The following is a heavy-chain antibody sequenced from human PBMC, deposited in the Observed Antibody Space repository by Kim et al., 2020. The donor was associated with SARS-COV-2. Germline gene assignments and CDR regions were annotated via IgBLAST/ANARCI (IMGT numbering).Heavy chain of an antibody. CDR2: ISYDGSNK. CDR1: GFTFSSYA. D-gene: IGHD3-22*01. Sequence: GGSLRLSCAASGFTFSSYAMHWVRQAPGKGLEWVAVISYDGSNKYYADSVKGRFTISRDNSKNTLYLQMNSLRAEDTAVYYCARSRTMIVVVFSTGDAFDIWGQGTMVTVSS. J-gene: IGHJ3*02. V-gene: IGHV3-30*04. CDR3: ARSRTMIVVVFSTGDAFDI.